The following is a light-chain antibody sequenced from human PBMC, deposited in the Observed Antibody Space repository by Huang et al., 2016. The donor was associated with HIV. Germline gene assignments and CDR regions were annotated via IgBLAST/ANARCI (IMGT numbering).Light chain of an antibody. V-gene: IGKV3D-15*01. CDR3: QQYDNWPPGLT. Sequence: EIMMTQSPATLSVSPGGRATLSCRASQNVRNNLAWYKQKTGQAPRLLIYETSTRASGIPARFSGSGSGTEFTLTISGLQSEDFAFYYCQQYDNWPPGLTFGGGTKIEI. CDR2: ETS. J-gene: IGKJ4*01. CDR1: QNVRNN.